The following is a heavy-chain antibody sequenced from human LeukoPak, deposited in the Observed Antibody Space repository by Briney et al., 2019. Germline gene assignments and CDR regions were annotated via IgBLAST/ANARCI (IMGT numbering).Heavy chain of an antibody. Sequence: SETLSLTCAVYGGSFSGYYWSWIRQPPGKGLEWIGEINHSGSTNYNPSLKSRVTISVDTSKNQFSLKLSSVTAADTAVYYCASLSGYYYFDYWGQGTLVTVSS. CDR2: INHSGST. CDR1: GGSFSGYY. J-gene: IGHJ4*02. CDR3: ASLSGYYYFDY. V-gene: IGHV4-34*01. D-gene: IGHD3-22*01.